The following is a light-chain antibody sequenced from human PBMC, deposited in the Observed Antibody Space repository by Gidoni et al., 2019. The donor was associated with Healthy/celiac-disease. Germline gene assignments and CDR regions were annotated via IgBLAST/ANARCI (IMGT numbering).Light chain of an antibody. Sequence: QSALTQPASVPGSPGQSFTISCTGTSSDVGGYNYVSWYQHHPGKAPKLMIYEVSNRPSGVSNRFSGSKAGNTASLTISGLQTEDEADYYCSSYTSSSLVFGGGTKLTVL. V-gene: IGLV2-14*01. CDR1: SSDVGGYNY. CDR3: SSYTSSSLV. J-gene: IGLJ2*01. CDR2: EVS.